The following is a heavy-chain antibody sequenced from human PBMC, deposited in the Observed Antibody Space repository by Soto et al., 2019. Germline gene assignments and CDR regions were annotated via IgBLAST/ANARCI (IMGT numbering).Heavy chain of an antibody. J-gene: IGHJ5*02. CDR3: ARLGYCSGGSCYSYWFDP. Sequence: SVKVSCKASGGTFSSYTISWVRQAPGQGLEWMGRIIPILGIANYAQKFQGRVTITADKSTSTAYMELSSLRSEDTAVYYCARLGYCSGGSCYSYWFDPWGQGTLVTVSS. CDR2: IIPILGIA. V-gene: IGHV1-69*02. D-gene: IGHD2-15*01. CDR1: GGTFSSYT.